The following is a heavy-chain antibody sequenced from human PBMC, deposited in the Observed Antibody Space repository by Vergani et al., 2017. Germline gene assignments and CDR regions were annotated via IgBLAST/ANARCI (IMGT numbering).Heavy chain of an antibody. CDR3: AKIKGGSSSAFDI. V-gene: IGHV3-30*18. D-gene: IGHD1-26*01. J-gene: IGHJ3*02. CDR1: GFTFSSYG. Sequence: QVQLVESGGGVVQPGRSLRRSCAASGFTFSSYGMHWVRQAPGKGLEWVAVISYDGSNKYYADSVKGRFTISRDNSKNTLYLQMNRLRAEYTAVYYCAKIKGGSSSAFDIWGQGTMVTVSS. CDR2: ISYDGSNK.